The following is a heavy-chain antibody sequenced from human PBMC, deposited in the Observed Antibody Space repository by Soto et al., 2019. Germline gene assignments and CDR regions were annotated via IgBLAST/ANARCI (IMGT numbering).Heavy chain of an antibody. J-gene: IGHJ3*02. CDR1: GFTFSSYA. D-gene: IGHD2-15*01. CDR2: ISGSGGST. CDR3: AKVAGDIVVVVAAAWGAFDI. Sequence: GGSLRLSCAASGFTFSSYAMSWVRQAPGKGLEWVSAISGSGGSTYYADSVKGRFTISRDNSKNTLCLQMNSLRAEDTAVYYCAKVAGDIVVVVAAAWGAFDIWGQGTMDTVSS. V-gene: IGHV3-23*01.